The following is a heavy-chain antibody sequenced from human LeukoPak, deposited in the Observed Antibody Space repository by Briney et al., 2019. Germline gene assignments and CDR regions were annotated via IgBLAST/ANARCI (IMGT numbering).Heavy chain of an antibody. CDR1: GGSFSGYY. CDR3: ARESGPIVVVTGGYFQH. V-gene: IGHV4-34*01. Sequence: PSRTLSLTCAVYGGSFSGYYWSWIRQPPGKGLEWIGEINHSGSTNYNPSLKSRVTISVDTSKNQFSLKLSSVTAADTAVYYCARESGPIVVVTGGYFQHWGQGTLVTVSS. D-gene: IGHD2-21*02. J-gene: IGHJ1*01. CDR2: INHSGST.